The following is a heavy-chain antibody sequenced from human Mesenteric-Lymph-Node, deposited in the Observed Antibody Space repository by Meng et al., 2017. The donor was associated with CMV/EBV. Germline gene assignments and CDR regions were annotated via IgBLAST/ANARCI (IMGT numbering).Heavy chain of an antibody. CDR3: AKGLSIAAPG. V-gene: IGHV3-23*01. Sequence: LSLTCAASGFTFSSYGMSWVRQAPGKGLEWVSAISGSGGSTYYPDSMKGRFTISRDNSKNMLYLQMNSLRAEDTAVYYCAKGLSIAAPGWGQGTLVTVSS. J-gene: IGHJ4*02. CDR2: ISGSGGST. D-gene: IGHD6-6*01. CDR1: GFTFSSYG.